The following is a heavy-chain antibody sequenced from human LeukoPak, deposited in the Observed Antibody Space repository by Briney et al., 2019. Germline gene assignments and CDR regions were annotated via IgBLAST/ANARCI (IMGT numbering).Heavy chain of an antibody. CDR1: GFTLSSYS. Sequence: GGSLRLSCAVSGFTLSSYSMNWVRQAPGKGLEWVSFISSSSSYIYYADSVKGRFTIPRDNAKNSLYLQMNSLRAEDTAVYYCARGEYGSGSYHIDYWGQGTLVTVSS. CDR2: ISSSSSYI. CDR3: ARGEYGSGSYHIDY. J-gene: IGHJ4*02. V-gene: IGHV3-21*01. D-gene: IGHD3-10*01.